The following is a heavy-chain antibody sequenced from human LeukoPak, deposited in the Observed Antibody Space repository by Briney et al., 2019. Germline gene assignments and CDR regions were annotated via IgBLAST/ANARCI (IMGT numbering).Heavy chain of an antibody. D-gene: IGHD2-2*01. CDR2: IIPIFGTA. V-gene: IGHV1-69*01. CDR3: ASFLASTSPNYYYYMDV. Sequence: GSSVKVSCKASGGTFSSYAISWVRQAPGQGLEWMGGIIPIFGTANYAQKFQGRVTITADESTSTAYMELSSLRSEDTAVYYCASFLASTSPNYYYYMDVWGKGTTVTVSS. J-gene: IGHJ6*03. CDR1: GGTFSSYA.